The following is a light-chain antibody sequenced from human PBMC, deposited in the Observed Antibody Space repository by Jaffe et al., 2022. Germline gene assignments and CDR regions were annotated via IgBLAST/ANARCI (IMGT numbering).Light chain of an antibody. CDR2: AAS. CDR3: QKYNSVLWT. CDR1: QVISNY. V-gene: IGKV1-27*01. J-gene: IGKJ1*01. Sequence: DIQVTQSPSSLSASVGDRVTITCRASQVISNYLAWYQQKPGKLPKLLIYAASTLQSGVPSRFSGSGSGTDFTLTISSLQPEDVATYYCQKYNSVLWTFGQGTKVEIK.